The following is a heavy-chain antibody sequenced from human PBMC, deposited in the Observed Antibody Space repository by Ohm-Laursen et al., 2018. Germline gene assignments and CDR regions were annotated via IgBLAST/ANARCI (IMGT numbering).Heavy chain of an antibody. J-gene: IGHJ4*02. V-gene: IGHV3-30*03. CDR2: ISYDGSNK. Sequence: SLRLSCTASGFTFSSYGMHWVRQAPGKGLEWVAVISYDGSNKYYADSVKGQFTISRDNSKNTLYLQMNSLRAEDTAVYYCARDLYDSSGYFDYWGQGTLVTVSS. D-gene: IGHD3-22*01. CDR3: ARDLYDSSGYFDY. CDR1: GFTFSSYG.